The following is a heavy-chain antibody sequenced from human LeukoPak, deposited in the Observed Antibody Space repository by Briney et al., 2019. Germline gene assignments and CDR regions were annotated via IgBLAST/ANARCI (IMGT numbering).Heavy chain of an antibody. Sequence: GGSLRLSCIGSGFDFTNYNINWVRQAPGKGLEWVANIKQDGSEKYYVDPVKGRFTISRDNAKNSLYLQMNSLRAEDTAVYYCAREVYGDYEKGAFDIWGQGTMVTVSS. D-gene: IGHD4-17*01. J-gene: IGHJ3*02. CDR2: IKQDGSEK. CDR3: AREVYGDYEKGAFDI. CDR1: GFDFTNYN. V-gene: IGHV3-7*01.